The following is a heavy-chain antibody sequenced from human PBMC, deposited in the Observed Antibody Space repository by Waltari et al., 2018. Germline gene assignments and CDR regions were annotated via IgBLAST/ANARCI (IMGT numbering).Heavy chain of an antibody. CDR1: GDSMVASDL. CDR3: ARDRGRGLYLDS. CDR2: VHRSGRT. Sequence: QLQLEQLGPGLVKPSETLSLICAVSGDSMVASDLWNWVRQSPGKGLEWIGQVHRSGRTNYNPSFASRVTVSVDTSTNHFSLKVTSATAADTAVYYCARDRGRGLYLDSWGQGILVTVSP. J-gene: IGHJ4*02. V-gene: IGHV4-4*02. D-gene: IGHD2-15*01.